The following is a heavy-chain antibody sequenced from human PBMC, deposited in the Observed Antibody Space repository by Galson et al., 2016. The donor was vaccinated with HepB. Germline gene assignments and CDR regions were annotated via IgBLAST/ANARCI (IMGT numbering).Heavy chain of an antibody. D-gene: IGHD1-14*01. Sequence: SLRLSCAASGFTVSNCYMNWVRQAPGKGLEWVSVSYIGGDTYYADSVKGRFTISRDNSKNPLYLQMNSLRVEDTAVYYCAGEQGIPNGMDVWGQWTTVTVSS. CDR2: SYIGGDT. CDR3: AGEQGIPNGMDV. V-gene: IGHV3-66*01. J-gene: IGHJ6*02. CDR1: GFTVSNCY.